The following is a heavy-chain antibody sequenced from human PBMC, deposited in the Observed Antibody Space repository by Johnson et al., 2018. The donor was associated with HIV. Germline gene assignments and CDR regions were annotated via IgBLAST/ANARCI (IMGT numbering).Heavy chain of an antibody. J-gene: IGHJ3*02. CDR2: IKQDGSEK. CDR3: ARDSFDISGQQHDAFDI. Sequence: VQLVESGGGLVQPGGSLRLSCAASGFTFSSYWMGWVRQAPGKGLEWVANIKQDGSEKYYVDSLKGRFTISRDNAKNSLYLQMNSLRAEDTAVYYCARDSFDISGQQHDAFDIWGQGTMVTVSS. D-gene: IGHD3-22*01. V-gene: IGHV3-7*01. CDR1: GFTFSSYW.